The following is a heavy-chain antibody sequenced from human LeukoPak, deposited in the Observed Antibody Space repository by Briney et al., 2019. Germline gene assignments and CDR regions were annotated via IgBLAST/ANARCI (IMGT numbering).Heavy chain of an antibody. Sequence: GGSLSLSCAASGFTFHDFAMHWVRQAPGKGLEWVSGITWNSGSIGYADSVKGRFTISRDNAKNSLYLQMNSLRAEDTALYYCAKDIEMATIRYGYPDYWGQGTLVTVSS. D-gene: IGHD5-24*01. CDR1: GFTFHDFA. CDR2: ITWNSGSI. J-gene: IGHJ4*02. CDR3: AKDIEMATIRYGYPDY. V-gene: IGHV3-9*01.